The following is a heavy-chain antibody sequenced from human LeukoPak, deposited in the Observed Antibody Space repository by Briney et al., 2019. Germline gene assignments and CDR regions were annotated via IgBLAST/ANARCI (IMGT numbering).Heavy chain of an antibody. J-gene: IGHJ4*02. D-gene: IGHD7-27*01. CDR1: GGSIVGYY. V-gene: IGHV4-59*01. Sequence: SETLSLTCTVSGGSIVGYYWSWIRQPPGKGLEWIGYIYYSGSTNYNPSLKSRVTISIDTSKNQFSLKLSSVTAADTAVYYCARDAGGATGDYYFDYWGQGTLVTVSS. CDR2: IYYSGST. CDR3: ARDAGGATGDYYFDY.